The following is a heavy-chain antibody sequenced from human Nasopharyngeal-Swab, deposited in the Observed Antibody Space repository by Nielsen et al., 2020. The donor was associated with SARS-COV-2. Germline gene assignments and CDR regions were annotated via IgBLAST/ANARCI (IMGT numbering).Heavy chain of an antibody. J-gene: IGHJ4*02. D-gene: IGHD4-11*01. Sequence: GGSLRLSCAASGFTFSSHSMNWVRQAPGKGLEWVSSISSSSSYIYYADSVKGRFTISRDNAKNSLYLQMNSLGAEDTAVYYCARWDYSNYDLDYWGQGTLVTVSS. CDR2: ISSSSSYI. V-gene: IGHV3-21*01. CDR3: ARWDYSNYDLDY. CDR1: GFTFSSHS.